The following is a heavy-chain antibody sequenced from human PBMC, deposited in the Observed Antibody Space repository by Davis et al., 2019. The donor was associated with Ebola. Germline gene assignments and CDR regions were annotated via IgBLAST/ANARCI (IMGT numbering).Heavy chain of an antibody. J-gene: IGHJ4*02. D-gene: IGHD2-15*01. CDR1: GYTFTNYA. V-gene: IGHV1-3*01. CDR3: ARGEFGSRGRDY. Sequence: ASVKVSCKTSGYTFTNYAIHWVRQAPGQRLEWMGWINAGNGDTKYSQKFQGRVTITRDTPASTAYMELSSLRSEDTAVYYCARGEFGSRGRDYWGQGTLVTVSS. CDR2: INAGNGDT.